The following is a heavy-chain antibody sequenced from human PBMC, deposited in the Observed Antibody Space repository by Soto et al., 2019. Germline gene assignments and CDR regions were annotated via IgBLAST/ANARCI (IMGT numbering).Heavy chain of an antibody. CDR3: ATRGYSSSWYNGEFDY. D-gene: IGHD6-13*01. V-gene: IGHV1-69*13. Sequence: GASVKVSCKASGGTFSSYAISWVRQAPGQGLEWMGGIIPIFGTANYAQKFQGRVTITADESTSTAYMELSSLRSEDTAVYYCATRGYSSSWYNGEFDYWGQGTLVTVSS. J-gene: IGHJ4*02. CDR1: GGTFSSYA. CDR2: IIPIFGTA.